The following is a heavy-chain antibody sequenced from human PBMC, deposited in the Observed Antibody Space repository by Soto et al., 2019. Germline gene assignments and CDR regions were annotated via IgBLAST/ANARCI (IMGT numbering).Heavy chain of an antibody. CDR3: ASYNLRPDYGDEAFDY. D-gene: IGHD4-17*01. CDR1: GYTFTSYA. V-gene: IGHV1-3*01. CDR2: INAGNGNT. J-gene: IGHJ4*02. Sequence: QVQLVQSGAEVKKPGASVKVSCKASGYTFTSYAMHWVRQAPGQRLEWMGWINAGNGNTKYSQKFQGRVTITRDTSASTAYMELSSLRSEDTAVYYCASYNLRPDYGDEAFDYWGQGTLVTVSS.